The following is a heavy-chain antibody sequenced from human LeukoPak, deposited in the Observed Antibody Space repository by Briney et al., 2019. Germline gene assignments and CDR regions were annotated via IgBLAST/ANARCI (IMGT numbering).Heavy chain of an antibody. V-gene: IGHV1-8*01. CDR2: MNPNSGNT. D-gene: IGHD2/OR15-2a*01. Sequence: ASVKVSCKASGYTFTNYGITWVRQAPGQGLEWMGWMNPNSGNTGYAQKFQGRVTITRNTSISTAYMELSSLRSEDTAVYYCARGPVLGPRRNKRWFDPWGQGTLVTVSS. J-gene: IGHJ5*02. CDR3: ARGPVLGPRRNKRWFDP. CDR1: GYTFTNYG.